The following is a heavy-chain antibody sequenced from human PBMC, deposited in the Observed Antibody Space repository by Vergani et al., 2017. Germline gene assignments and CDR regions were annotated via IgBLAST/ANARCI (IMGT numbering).Heavy chain of an antibody. V-gene: IGHV3-13*01. CDR2: IGTAGDT. Sequence: EVQLLESGGGLVQPGGSLRLSCAASGFTFSSYDMHWVRQATGKGLEWVSAIGTAGDTYYPGSVKGRFTISRENAKNSLYLQMNSLRAGDTAVYYCARGPHYDFWSGYSYGMDVWGQGTTVTVSS. J-gene: IGHJ6*02. CDR1: GFTFSSYD. D-gene: IGHD3-3*01. CDR3: ARGPHYDFWSGYSYGMDV.